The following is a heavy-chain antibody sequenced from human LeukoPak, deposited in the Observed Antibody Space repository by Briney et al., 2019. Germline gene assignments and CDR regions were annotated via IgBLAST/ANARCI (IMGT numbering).Heavy chain of an antibody. CDR3: ARVGYYDSSGYPAHDAFDI. J-gene: IGHJ3*02. CDR1: GGSISSSNW. CDR2: IYHSGST. Sequence: PSETLSLTCAVSGGSISSSNWWSWVRQPTGKGLEWIGEIYHSGSTNYNPSLKSRVTISVDKSKNQFSLKLSSVTAADTAVYYCARVGYYDSSGYPAHDAFDIWGQGTMVTVSS. D-gene: IGHD3-22*01. V-gene: IGHV4-4*02.